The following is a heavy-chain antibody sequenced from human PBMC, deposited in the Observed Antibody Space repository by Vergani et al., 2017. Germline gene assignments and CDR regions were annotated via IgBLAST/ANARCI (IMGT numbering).Heavy chain of an antibody. V-gene: IGHV3-30*18. CDR1: GFTFSSYG. Sequence: QVQLVESGGGVVQPGRSLRLSCAASGFTFSSYGMHWVRQAPGKGLEGVAVIAYDGSNKDYADSVKGRFTISRENSKNTLSLQMNSLRAEDTAVYYCAKGSNRRHIAARPVGYYYYMDVWGKGTTVTVSS. CDR2: IAYDGSNK. J-gene: IGHJ6*03. D-gene: IGHD6-6*01. CDR3: AKGSNRRHIAARPVGYYYYMDV.